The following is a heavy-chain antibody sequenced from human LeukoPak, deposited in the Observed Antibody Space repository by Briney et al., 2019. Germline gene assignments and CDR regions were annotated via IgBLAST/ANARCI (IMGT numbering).Heavy chain of an antibody. V-gene: IGHV4-34*01. J-gene: IGHJ4*02. Sequence: SETLSLTCAVYGGSFSGYYWSWIRQSPGKGLEWIWEINHSGSPNYNPSLKSRVTISADTSKNQFSLRLTSVTAADTAIYYCARPLTGTSFDFWGQGTLVTVSS. CDR3: ARPLTGTSFDF. CDR2: INHSGSP. CDR1: GGSFSGYY. D-gene: IGHD7-27*01.